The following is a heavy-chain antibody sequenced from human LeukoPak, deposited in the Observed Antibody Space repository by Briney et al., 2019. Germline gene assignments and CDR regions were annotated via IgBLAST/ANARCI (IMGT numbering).Heavy chain of an antibody. CDR1: GLTFSTYS. Sequence: GGSLRLSCGAAGLTFSTYSMKWVRQAPGKGLGWVSYISSDRGARYYADSVKGRFTISRDNAKNSLYLQMNSLRAEDTAVYYCARATQPGFDPWGQGTLVTVSS. D-gene: IGHD2-15*01. J-gene: IGHJ5*02. CDR3: ARATQPGFDP. V-gene: IGHV3-48*01. CDR2: ISSDRGAR.